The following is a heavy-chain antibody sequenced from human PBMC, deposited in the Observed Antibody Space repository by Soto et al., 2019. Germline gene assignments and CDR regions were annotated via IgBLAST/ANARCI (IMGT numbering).Heavy chain of an antibody. V-gene: IGHV4-34*01. Sequence: PSETVSLTCAVYGGSCSCHYLSWIRQPPRKGVELLGEINHSXSTNYNPSRKSRVTISVDTSKNQFSLKLSSVTAADTAVYYCARCASGSRDGYKPRGKGTLVTVSS. CDR2: INHSXST. J-gene: IGHJ5*02. D-gene: IGHD5-12*01. CDR3: ARCASGSRDGYKP. CDR1: GGSCSCHY.